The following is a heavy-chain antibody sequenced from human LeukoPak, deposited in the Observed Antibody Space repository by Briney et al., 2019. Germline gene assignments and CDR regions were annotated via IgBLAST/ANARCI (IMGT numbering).Heavy chain of an antibody. J-gene: IGHJ4*02. CDR3: ARVLHKRNYDSSTYYGY. CDR2: INHSGGT. Sequence: SETLSLTCAVYNGSFSGYYWSWIRQSPGKGLEWIGEINHSGGTNYNPSLKSRLTISVDTSKNQFSLKLSSVTAADTAVYYCARVLHKRNYDSSTYYGYWGQGTLVTVSS. D-gene: IGHD3-22*01. CDR1: NGSFSGYY. V-gene: IGHV4-34*01.